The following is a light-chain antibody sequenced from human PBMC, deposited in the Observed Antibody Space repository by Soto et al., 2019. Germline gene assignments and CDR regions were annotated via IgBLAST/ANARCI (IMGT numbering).Light chain of an antibody. CDR1: SSDVGGYTF. CDR2: EVS. J-gene: IGLJ1*01. V-gene: IGLV2-8*01. Sequence: HSVLTQPPSASGTPGHSVTISCTGTSSDVGGYTFFSWYQHHPGKSPKLLIYEVSQRPSGVPDRFSASKSGDTASLTVSGLRAEDEADYYCSSYAGSNMGVFGSGTKVTVL. CDR3: SSYAGSNMGV.